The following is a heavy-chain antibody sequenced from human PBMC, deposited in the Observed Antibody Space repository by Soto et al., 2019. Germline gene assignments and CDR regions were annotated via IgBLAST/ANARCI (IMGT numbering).Heavy chain of an antibody. V-gene: IGHV4-4*08. CDR1: GGSISNSY. Sequence: SETLSLTCTVSGGSISNSYWSRIRQSPEKGLEWIGYIYSSGSTNYNPSLNSRVTISVDTSKNQFSLKLSSLSAADTAVYYCARNSPPFLYGSGPWDVWGQGTTVTSP. CDR3: ARNSPPFLYGSGPWDV. CDR2: IYSSGST. J-gene: IGHJ6*02. D-gene: IGHD3-10*01.